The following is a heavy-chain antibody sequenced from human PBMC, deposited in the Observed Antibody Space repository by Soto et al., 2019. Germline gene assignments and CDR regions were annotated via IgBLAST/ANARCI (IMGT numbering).Heavy chain of an antibody. V-gene: IGHV3-30-3*01. J-gene: IGHJ6*02. Sequence: QVQLVESGGGVVQPGRSLRLSCAASGFTFSSYAMHWVRQAPGKGLEWVAVISYDGSNKYYADSVKGRFTISRDNSKNTLYLQMNSLRAEDTAVYYCARDRVAGAPNDRYYYYGMDVWGQGTTVTVSS. CDR3: ARDRVAGAPNDRYYYYGMDV. CDR2: ISYDGSNK. CDR1: GFTFSSYA. D-gene: IGHD6-13*01.